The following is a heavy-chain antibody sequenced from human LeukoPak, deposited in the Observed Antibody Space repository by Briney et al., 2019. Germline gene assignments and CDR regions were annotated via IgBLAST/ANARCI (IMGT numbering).Heavy chain of an antibody. J-gene: IGHJ5*02. CDR1: GGSFSGYY. CDR2: INHSGST. D-gene: IGHD3-9*01. CDR3: GRRLVSVFDP. V-gene: IGHV4-34*01. Sequence: SETLSLTWAVYGGSFSGYYWRWIRQPPGKGLEWVGVINHSGSTNYIPSLNTRVTISVDTTKNEFSLQLSSVSAAGTAVYYCGRRLVSVFDPWGQGTLVTVS.